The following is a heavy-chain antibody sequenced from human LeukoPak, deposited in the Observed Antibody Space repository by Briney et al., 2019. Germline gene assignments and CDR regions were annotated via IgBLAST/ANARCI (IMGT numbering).Heavy chain of an antibody. V-gene: IGHV1-18*01. J-gene: IGHJ4*02. CDR3: ARGYCSSTSCYRFLFDY. D-gene: IGHD2-2*01. CDR1: GYTFTSYG. CDR2: ISAYNGNT. Sequence: ASVKVSCKASGYTFTSYGISWVRQAPGQGLEWMGWISAYNGNTNYAQKLQGRVTMTTDTPMSTAYMELRSLRSDDTAVYYCARGYCSSTSCYRFLFDYWGQGTLVTVSS.